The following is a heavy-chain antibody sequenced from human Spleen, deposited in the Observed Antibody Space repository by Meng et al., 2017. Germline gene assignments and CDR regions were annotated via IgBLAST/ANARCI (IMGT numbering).Heavy chain of an antibody. J-gene: IGHJ4*02. CDR1: GYSITGSYN. CDR2: IYQSGST. Sequence: GSLRLSCAVSGYSITGSYNWGWIRQSPGKGLEWIGSIYQSGSTYYNPSLKSRVTMSADTSKNQFSLKLSSVTAADTAVYYCARDRGRFDYWGQGTLVTVSS. V-gene: IGHV4-38-2*02. D-gene: IGHD3-10*01. CDR3: ARDRGRFDY.